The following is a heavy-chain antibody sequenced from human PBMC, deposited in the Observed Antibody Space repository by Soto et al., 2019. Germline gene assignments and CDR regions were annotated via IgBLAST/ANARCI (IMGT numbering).Heavy chain of an antibody. CDR3: AIREPYSSSRVGAFGI. CDR2: IGTAGDT. V-gene: IGHV3-13*01. D-gene: IGHD6-13*01. Sequence: PQRVPYAASECTFSSYDMHRVRQATGKGLEWVSAIGTAGDTYYPGSVKGRFTISRENAKNSLYLQMNSLRAEDTAVYYCAIREPYSSSRVGAFGIWGQGTMVTVSS. J-gene: IGHJ3*02. CDR1: ECTFSSYD.